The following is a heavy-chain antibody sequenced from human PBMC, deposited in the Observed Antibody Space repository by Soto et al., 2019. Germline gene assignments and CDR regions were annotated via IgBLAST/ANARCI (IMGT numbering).Heavy chain of an antibody. Sequence: GASVKVSCKASGYTFTNYGISCVRQAPGQGLEWMGWINVYNGNTKYAQKVQGRVTMTTDTSTSTAYMELRSLRSDDTAVYYCARGVGSGSYYNQYNWFDPWGQGTLVTVSS. V-gene: IGHV1-18*01. CDR1: GYTFTNYG. J-gene: IGHJ5*02. D-gene: IGHD3-10*01. CDR3: ARGVGSGSYYNQYNWFDP. CDR2: INVYNGNT.